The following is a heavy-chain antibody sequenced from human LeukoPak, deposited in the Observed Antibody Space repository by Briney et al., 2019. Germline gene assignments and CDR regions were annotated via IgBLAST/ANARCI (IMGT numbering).Heavy chain of an antibody. J-gene: IGHJ4*02. V-gene: IGHV4-61*02. Sequence: SETLSLTCTVSGGSISSGSYYWSWIRQPAGKGLEWIGRIYTSGSTNYNPSLKSRVTISGDTSKNEFSLKLSSVTAADTAVYYCARLRRDGYNYYFDYWGQGTLVTVSS. CDR2: IYTSGST. D-gene: IGHD5-24*01. CDR3: ARLRRDGYNYYFDY. CDR1: GGSISSGSYY.